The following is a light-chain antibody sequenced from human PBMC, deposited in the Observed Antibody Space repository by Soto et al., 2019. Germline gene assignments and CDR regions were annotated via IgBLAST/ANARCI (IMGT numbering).Light chain of an antibody. Sequence: QSVLTQPASVSGSPGQSITISCTGTSSDVGGYNYVSWYQQHPGKAPKFMIYDVSNRPPVVSNRFSGSKSGNTASLTISGLQAEDEADYYCSSYTTSNTRQIVFGTGTKVTVL. CDR1: SSDVGGYNY. CDR3: SSYTTSNTRQIV. J-gene: IGLJ1*01. CDR2: DVS. V-gene: IGLV2-14*01.